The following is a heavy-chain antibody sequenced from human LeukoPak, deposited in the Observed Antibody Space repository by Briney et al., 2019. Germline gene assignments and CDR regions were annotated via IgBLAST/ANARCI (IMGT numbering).Heavy chain of an antibody. CDR2: IYYSGST. CDR1: GGSISSSSYY. J-gene: IGHJ5*02. Sequence: SETLSLTCTVSGGSISSSSYYWGWIRQPPGKGLEWIGSIYYSGSTYYNPSLKSRVTISVDTSKNQFSLKLSSVTAADTAVYYCARFRDDYDLPGPWGQGTLVTVSS. V-gene: IGHV4-39*07. CDR3: ARFRDDYDLPGP. D-gene: IGHD4-17*01.